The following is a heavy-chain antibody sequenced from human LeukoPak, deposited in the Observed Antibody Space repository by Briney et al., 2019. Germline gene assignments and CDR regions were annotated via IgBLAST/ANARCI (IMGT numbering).Heavy chain of an antibody. CDR2: IIPILGIA. CDR3: ARMATELYFDY. CDR1: GGTFSSYA. V-gene: IGHV1-69*04. J-gene: IGHJ4*02. D-gene: IGHD1-26*01. Sequence: SVKVSCKASGGTFSSYAISWVRQAPGQGLEWMGRIIPILGIANYAQKFQGRVTITADKSTSTAYMELSSLRSEDTAVYYCARMATELYFDYWGQGTLVTVSS.